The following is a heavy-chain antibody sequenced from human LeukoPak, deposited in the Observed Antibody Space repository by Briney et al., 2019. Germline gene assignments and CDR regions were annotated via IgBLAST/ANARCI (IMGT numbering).Heavy chain of an antibody. CDR2: IYYSGST. J-gene: IGHJ6*02. Sequence: NSSETLSLTCTVSGGSISSYYWSWIRQPPGKGLEWIGYIYYSGSTNYNPSLKSRVTILVDTSKNQFSLKLSSVTAADTAVYYCARSSELLVVPAAMWYYYGMDVWGQGTTVTVSS. D-gene: IGHD2-2*01. CDR1: GGSISSYY. V-gene: IGHV4-59*08. CDR3: ARSSELLVVPAAMWYYYGMDV.